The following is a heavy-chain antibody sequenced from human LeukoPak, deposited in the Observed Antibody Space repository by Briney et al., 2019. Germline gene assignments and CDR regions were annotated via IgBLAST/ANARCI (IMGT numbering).Heavy chain of an antibody. Sequence: ASVKVSCKASGYTFTGYYMHWVRQAPGQGLEWMGWINPNSGGTNYAQKFQGRVTMPRDTSISTAYMELSRLRSDDTAVYYCASADIVVVPAVRRFDPWGQGTLVTVSS. CDR1: GYTFTGYY. CDR3: ASADIVVVPAVRRFDP. D-gene: IGHD2-2*01. J-gene: IGHJ5*02. CDR2: INPNSGGT. V-gene: IGHV1-2*02.